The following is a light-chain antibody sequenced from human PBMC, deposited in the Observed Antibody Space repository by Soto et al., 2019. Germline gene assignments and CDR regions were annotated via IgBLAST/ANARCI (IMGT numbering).Light chain of an antibody. CDR1: QSVLYNSNNKNY. CDR2: WTS. Sequence: DTVMTQTPDSLAVSLGERATINCTSSQSVLYNSNNKNYLAWFQQKPAQPRKLLIYWTSTRETGVPARFSGSGSGPDFTLTISSLQTEDVAVYYSQQYNSVPVTIGGGTQVEIK. CDR3: QQYNSVPVT. V-gene: IGKV4-1*01. J-gene: IGKJ4*01.